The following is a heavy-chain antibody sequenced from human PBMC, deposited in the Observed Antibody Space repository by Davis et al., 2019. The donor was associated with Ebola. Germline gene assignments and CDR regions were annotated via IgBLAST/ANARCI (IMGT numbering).Heavy chain of an antibody. CDR2: IYYSGST. V-gene: IGHV4-59*12. D-gene: IGHD5-18*01. J-gene: IGHJ6*02. CDR1: GGSISSYY. CDR3: ARESHPSGYSYGLLGNYYYGMDV. Sequence: PSETLSLTCTVSGGSISSYYWSWIRQPPGKGLEWIGYIYYSGSTNYNPSLKSRVTISVDTSKNQFSLKLSSVTAADTAVYYCARESHPSGYSYGLLGNYYYGMDVWGQGTTVTVSS.